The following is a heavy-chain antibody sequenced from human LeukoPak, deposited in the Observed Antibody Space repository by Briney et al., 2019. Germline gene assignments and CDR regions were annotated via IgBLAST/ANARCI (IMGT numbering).Heavy chain of an antibody. CDR3: AKVLEWLLWDFDY. D-gene: IGHD3-3*01. CDR2: IKQDGSEK. V-gene: IGHV3-7*01. J-gene: IGHJ4*02. Sequence: GGSLRLSCAASRFTFSSHWMNWVRQAPGKGLEWVANIKQDGSEKYYVDSVKGRFTISGDNSKNTLYLQMNSLRAEDTAVYYCAKVLEWLLWDFDYWGQGTLVTLSS. CDR1: RFTFSSHW.